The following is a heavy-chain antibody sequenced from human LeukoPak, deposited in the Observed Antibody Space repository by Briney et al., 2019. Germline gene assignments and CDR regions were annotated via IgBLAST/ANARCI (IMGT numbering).Heavy chain of an antibody. V-gene: IGHV1-8*03. D-gene: IGHD4-11*01. CDR3: ARGSIFYSNYVGYYYMDV. Sequence: ASVKVSCKASGGTFSSYTISWVRQATGQGLEWMGWMNPNSGNTGYAQKFQGRVTITRNTSISTAYMELSSLRSEDTAVYYCARGSIFYSNYVGYYYMDVWGKGTTVTVSS. CDR1: GGTFSSYT. CDR2: MNPNSGNT. J-gene: IGHJ6*03.